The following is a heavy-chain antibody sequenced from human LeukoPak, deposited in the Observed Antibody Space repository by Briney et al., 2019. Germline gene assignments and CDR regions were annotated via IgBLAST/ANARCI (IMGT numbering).Heavy chain of an antibody. CDR1: GFTFSSYS. J-gene: IGHJ6*03. CDR2: ISTSSSYI. V-gene: IGHV3-21*04. Sequence: GGSLRLSCAASGFTFSSYSMNWVRQAPGKGLEWVSSISTSSSYIYYADSVKGRFTISRDNSKNSLYLQMNSLRTEDTALYYCAKANDYGDYSHYYYYYMDVWGKGTTVTVSS. CDR3: AKANDYGDYSHYYYYYMDV. D-gene: IGHD4-17*01.